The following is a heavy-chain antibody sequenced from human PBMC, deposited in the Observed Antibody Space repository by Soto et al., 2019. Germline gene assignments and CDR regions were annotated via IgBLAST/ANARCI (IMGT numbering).Heavy chain of an antibody. J-gene: IGHJ4*02. CDR2: INAGNGNT. CDR3: AGGWGGSYKH. CDR1: GYTFTSYA. V-gene: IGHV1-3*01. Sequence: QVQLVQSGAEVKKPGASVKVSCKASGYTFTSYAMHWVRQAPGQRLEWMGWINAGNGNTKYSQKFQGRVHTTRDTTASTAYMELSRLRSADTAVYYCAGGWGGSYKHSGQGTLVTVCS. D-gene: IGHD1-26*01.